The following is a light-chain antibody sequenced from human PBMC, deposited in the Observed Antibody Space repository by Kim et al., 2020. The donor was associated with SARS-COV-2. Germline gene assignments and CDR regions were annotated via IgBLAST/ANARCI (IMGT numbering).Light chain of an antibody. J-gene: IGKJ2*01. CDR1: QTISSR. CDR3: QKYNDYSAT. V-gene: IGKV1-5*03. Sequence: DIQMTQSPSTLSASVGDSVTMTCRASQTISSRMAWYQQKPGKVPTLLIYEASTLESGVPSRFSGSRSGTEFTLTISSLQPDDFATYNCQKYNDYSATFGLGTKLEI. CDR2: EAS.